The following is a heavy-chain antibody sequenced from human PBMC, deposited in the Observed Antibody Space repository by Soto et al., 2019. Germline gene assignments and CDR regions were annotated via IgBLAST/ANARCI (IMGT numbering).Heavy chain of an antibody. CDR2: ISVGGSTK. CDR1: GFTFSSHE. CDR3: ARARDYDYHYSGMDV. D-gene: IGHD4-17*01. V-gene: IGHV3-48*03. Sequence: EVQLVESGGGLVQPGGSLTLSCVASGFTFSSHEMTWVRQAPGKGLEWVSYISVGGSTKYYADSVKGRFTISRDNAKNSLYLQMKRLRAEDTAVYYCARARDYDYHYSGMDVWGQGTTVTVSS. J-gene: IGHJ6*02.